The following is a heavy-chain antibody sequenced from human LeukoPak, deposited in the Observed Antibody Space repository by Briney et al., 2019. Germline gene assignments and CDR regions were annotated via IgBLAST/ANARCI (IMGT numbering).Heavy chain of an antibody. Sequence: ASVKVSCKLSGYTLTELSMHWVRQAPGKGLEWMGGFDPEDGETIYAQKFQGRVTMTEDTSTDTAYMELSSLRSEDTAVYYCATKIYNYYGMDVWGQGTTVTVSS. J-gene: IGHJ6*02. CDR1: GYTLTELS. CDR2: FDPEDGET. CDR3: ATKIYNYYGMDV. V-gene: IGHV1-24*01.